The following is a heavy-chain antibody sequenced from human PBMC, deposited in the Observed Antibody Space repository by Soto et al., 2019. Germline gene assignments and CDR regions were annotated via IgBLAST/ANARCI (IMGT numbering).Heavy chain of an antibody. CDR3: AGDGVRNGAYNGWLDP. J-gene: IGHJ5*02. V-gene: IGHV3-7*03. Sequence: EVQLVESGGGLVQPGGSLRLSCAASGFSFSSYWMTGVRQAPGKGLEWVANIKQDAREKYYVASVKGRFTISRDNGKNLLYLQMDSLTADDTAVYYCAGDGVRNGAYNGWLDPWGQGTLVTVSS. CDR1: GFSFSSYW. CDR2: IKQDAREK. D-gene: IGHD3-16*01.